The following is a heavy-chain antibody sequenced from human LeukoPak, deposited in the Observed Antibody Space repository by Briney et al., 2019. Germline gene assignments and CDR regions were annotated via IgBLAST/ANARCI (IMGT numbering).Heavy chain of an antibody. CDR1: GGSISSYY. Sequence: SETLSLTCTVSGGSISSYYWSWIRQPPGKGLEWIGYIYFSGTTNYNPSLKSRVTISDDTSKNQVSLSLRSVTAADTALYFCVRRVAGTFYFDKWGEGSLVSVSS. D-gene: IGHD6-19*01. J-gene: IGHJ4*02. CDR3: VRRVAGTFYFDK. CDR2: IYFSGTT. V-gene: IGHV4-59*08.